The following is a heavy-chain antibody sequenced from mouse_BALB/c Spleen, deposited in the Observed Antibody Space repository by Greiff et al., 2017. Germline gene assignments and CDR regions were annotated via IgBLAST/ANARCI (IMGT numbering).Heavy chain of an antibody. CDR3: ARVTTVVGDYAMDY. CDR1: GFTFSSFG. D-gene: IGHD1-1*01. Sequence: EVLLVESGGGLVQPGGSRKLSCAASGFTFSSFGMPWVRQAPEKGLEWVAYISSGSSTIYYADTVKGRFTISRDNPKNTLFLQMTSLRSEDTAMYYCARVTTVVGDYAMDYWGQGTSVTVSS. J-gene: IGHJ4*01. CDR2: ISSGSSTI. V-gene: IGHV5-17*02.